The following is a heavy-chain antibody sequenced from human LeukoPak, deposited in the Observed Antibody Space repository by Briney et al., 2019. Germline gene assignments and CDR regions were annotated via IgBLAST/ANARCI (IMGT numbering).Heavy chain of an antibody. J-gene: IGHJ4*02. Sequence: SVKVSFKASGGTFSSYAISWVRQAPGQGLEWMGRIIPILGIANYAQKFQGRVTITADKSTNTAYMELSSLRSEDTAVYYCAREMYYDLGDYYFDYWGQGTLVTVSS. D-gene: IGHD3-3*01. CDR3: AREMYYDLGDYYFDY. CDR1: GGTFSSYA. CDR2: IIPILGIA. V-gene: IGHV1-69*04.